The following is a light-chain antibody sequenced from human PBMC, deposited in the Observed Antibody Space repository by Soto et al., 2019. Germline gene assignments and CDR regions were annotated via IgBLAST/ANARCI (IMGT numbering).Light chain of an antibody. Sequence: QLVLTQPPSVSGAPGQRVTISCTGSSSNIGAGYGVHWYQQLPGTAPKLLIYANSNRPSGVPDRFSGSKSGTSASLAITGLQAEDEADYYCQSYDSSLSGVVFGGGTKVTVL. J-gene: IGLJ2*01. CDR3: QSYDSSLSGVV. CDR1: SSNIGAGYG. V-gene: IGLV1-40*01. CDR2: ANS.